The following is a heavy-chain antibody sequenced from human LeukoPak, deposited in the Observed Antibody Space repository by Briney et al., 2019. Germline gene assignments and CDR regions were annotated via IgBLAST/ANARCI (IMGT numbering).Heavy chain of an antibody. CDR3: ARMGIGVDY. CDR2: IYYIGST. J-gene: IGHJ4*02. D-gene: IGHD2-21*01. V-gene: IGHV4-31*03. Sequence: PSETLSLTCTVSGGSISSGGYYWSWIRQHPGKGLEWIGYIYYIGSTCYNPSLKSRVTISVDTSKNQFSLKVTSVTAADTAVYYCARMGIGVDYWGQGTLVTVSS. CDR1: GGSISSGGYY.